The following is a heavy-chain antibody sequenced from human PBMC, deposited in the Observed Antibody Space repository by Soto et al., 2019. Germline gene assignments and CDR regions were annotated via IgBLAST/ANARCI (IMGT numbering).Heavy chain of an antibody. CDR2: IYRTGSN. V-gene: IGHV4-4*02. D-gene: IGHD1-7*01. Sequence: SETLSLPCAVSDYPISSGNSWWPWVRQPPGQGLEWIGEIYRTGSNNYNPSLKSRVTISLDKSENQFSLKVTSLTAAETAVYYCASRDPGTSVDYWGQGTLVTVSS. J-gene: IGHJ4*02. CDR3: ASRDPGTSVDY. CDR1: DYPISSGNSW.